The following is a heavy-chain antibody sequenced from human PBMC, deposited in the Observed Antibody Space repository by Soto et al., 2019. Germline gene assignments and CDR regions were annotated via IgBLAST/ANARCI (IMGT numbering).Heavy chain of an antibody. Sequence: ASVXASCKASGGTFSSYAISWVRQASGQGLEWMGWISAYNGNTNYAQKLQGRVTMTTDTSTSTAYMELRRMRSDDTAVYYCARDSAGNSRIDYWGQGTLVTVSS. CDR1: GGTFSSYA. CDR3: ARDSAGNSRIDY. J-gene: IGHJ4*02. V-gene: IGHV1-18*01. CDR2: ISAYNGNT. D-gene: IGHD3-22*01.